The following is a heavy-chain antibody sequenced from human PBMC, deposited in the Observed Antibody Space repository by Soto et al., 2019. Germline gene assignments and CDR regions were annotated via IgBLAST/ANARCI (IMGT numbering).Heavy chain of an antibody. CDR1: GGSFSGYY. Sequence: SETLSLTCAVYGGSFSGYYWSWIRQPPGKGLEWIGEINHSGSTNYNPSLKSRVTISVDTSKNQFSLKLSSVTAADTAVYYCARGRRWLRFSPVNEFDPWGQGTMGTVSS. V-gene: IGHV4-34*01. D-gene: IGHD5-12*01. CDR3: ARGRRWLRFSPVNEFDP. J-gene: IGHJ5*02. CDR2: INHSGST.